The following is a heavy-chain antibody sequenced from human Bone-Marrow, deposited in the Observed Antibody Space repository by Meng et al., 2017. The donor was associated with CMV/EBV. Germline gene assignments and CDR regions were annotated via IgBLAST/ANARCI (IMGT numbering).Heavy chain of an antibody. CDR1: GFTFSSYW. D-gene: IGHD2-15*01. J-gene: IGHJ4*02. Sequence: SCAASGFTFSSYWMSWVRQAPGKGLEWVANIKQDGSEKYYVDSVKGRFTFSRDNAKNSLYLQMNSLRAEDTAVYYCARDLNGGSLDYWGQGTLVTVSS. CDR2: IKQDGSEK. V-gene: IGHV3-7*04. CDR3: ARDLNGGSLDY.